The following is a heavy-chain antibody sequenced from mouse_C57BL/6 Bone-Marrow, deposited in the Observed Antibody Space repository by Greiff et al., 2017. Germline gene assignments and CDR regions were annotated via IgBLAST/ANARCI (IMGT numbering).Heavy chain of an antibody. J-gene: IGHJ1*03. CDR2: INPNNGGT. CDR3: ARGPFITTVVAPGYFDV. V-gene: IGHV1-18*01. CDR1: GYTFTDYN. Sequence: VQLKQSGPVLVKPGASVKIPCKASGYTFTDYNMDWVKQSHGKSLEWIGDINPNNGGTIYNQKFKGKATLTVDKSSSTAYMELRSLTSEDTAVYYCARGPFITTVVAPGYFDVWGTGTTVTVSS. D-gene: IGHD1-1*01.